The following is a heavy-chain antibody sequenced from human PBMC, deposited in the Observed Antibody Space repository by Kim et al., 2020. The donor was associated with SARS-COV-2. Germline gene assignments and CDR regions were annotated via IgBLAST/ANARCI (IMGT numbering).Heavy chain of an antibody. CDR3: ARESTDPGYSSSLKD. D-gene: IGHD6-13*01. V-gene: IGHV7-4-1*02. CDR2: INTNTGNP. Sequence: ASVKVSCKASGYTFTSYAMNWVRQAPGQGLEWMGWINTNTGNPTYAQGFTGRFVFSLDTSVSTAYLQISSLKAEDTAVYYCARESTDPGYSSSLKDWGQGTLVTVSS. CDR1: GYTFTSYA. J-gene: IGHJ4*02.